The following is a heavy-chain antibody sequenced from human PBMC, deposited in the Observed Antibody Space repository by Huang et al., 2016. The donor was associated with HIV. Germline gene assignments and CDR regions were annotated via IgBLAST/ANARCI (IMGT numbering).Heavy chain of an antibody. V-gene: IGHV3-30*18. CDR3: AKGEYYYDSSGYRFLDY. D-gene: IGHD3-22*01. J-gene: IGHJ4*02. CDR1: GFTFNDSG. Sequence: QVQLVESVGGVVQPGRSLRLSCTASGFTFNDSGMPWVRQAPGKGREVGAVIYNDGSDKYNAESVKGRFTIARDNAKNTLYLQMNSLRVEDTAVYYCAKGEYYYDSSGYRFLDYWGQGTLVTVSS. CDR2: IYNDGSDK.